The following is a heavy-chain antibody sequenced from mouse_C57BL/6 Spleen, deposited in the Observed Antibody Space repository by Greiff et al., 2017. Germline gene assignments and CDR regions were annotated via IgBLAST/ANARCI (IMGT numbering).Heavy chain of an antibody. CDR2: IDPSDSYT. D-gene: IGHD2-5*01. CDR3: AYSNYGNYFDY. J-gene: IGHJ2*01. V-gene: IGHV1-69*01. Sequence: VQLQQPGAELVMPGASVKLSCKASGYTFTSYWMHWVKQRPGQGLEWIGEIDPSDSYTNYNQKFKGKSTLTVDKSSSTAYMQLSSLTSEDSAVYDWAYSNYGNYFDYWGQGTTLTVSS. CDR1: GYTFTSYW.